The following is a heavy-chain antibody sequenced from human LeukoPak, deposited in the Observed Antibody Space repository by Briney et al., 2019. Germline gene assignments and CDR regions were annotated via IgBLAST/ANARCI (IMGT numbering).Heavy chain of an antibody. CDR2: ISSDGGST. D-gene: IGHD6-25*01. V-gene: IGHV3-64*01. CDR3: RRGGAAPAVDY. CDR1: GFTFSNYS. J-gene: IGHJ4*02. Sequence: GGSLRLSCAASGFTFSNYSMHWVRQAPGKGLEYVSAISSDGGSTYYANSVKGRFTISRDNSKNTLYLQMGSLRAEDMSVYFCRRGGAAPAVDYWGQGTLVTVSS.